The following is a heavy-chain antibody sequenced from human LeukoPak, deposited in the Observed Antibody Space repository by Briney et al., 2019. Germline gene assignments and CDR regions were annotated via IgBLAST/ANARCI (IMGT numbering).Heavy chain of an antibody. V-gene: IGHV3-66*01. Sequence: GGSLRLSCAASGFTVSRNYMSWARLAPGKGLEWVAIITSAGATHYATSVKARFIISRDDSKNTMYLQMNSLRVEDTAVYYCATGGLSGYYYGMDVWGEGTTVTVSS. D-gene: IGHD3/OR15-3a*01. CDR3: ATGGLSGYYYGMDV. CDR2: ITSAGAT. J-gene: IGHJ6*04. CDR1: GFTVSRNY.